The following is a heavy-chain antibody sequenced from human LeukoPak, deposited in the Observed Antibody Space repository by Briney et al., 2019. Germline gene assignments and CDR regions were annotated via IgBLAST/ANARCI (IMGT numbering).Heavy chain of an antibody. J-gene: IGHJ4*02. D-gene: IGHD4-17*01. CDR2: IYSGGST. Sequence: GGSLRLSCAASGFTVSSNYMSWVRQAPGKGLEWVSAIYSGGSTYCADSVKGRFTISRDNSKNTLYLQMNSLRAEDTAVYYCATRMVTTWAFDYWGQGTLVTVSS. CDR3: ATRMVTTWAFDY. V-gene: IGHV3-53*01. CDR1: GFTVSSNY.